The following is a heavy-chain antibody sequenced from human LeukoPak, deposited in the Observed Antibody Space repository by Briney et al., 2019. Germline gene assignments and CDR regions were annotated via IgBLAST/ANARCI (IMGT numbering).Heavy chain of an antibody. CDR2: MSVNGVNK. CDR3: ARGTFGGVIPECFDY. CDR1: GFSFSSYS. Sequence: PGGSLRLSCVASGFSFSSYSIHWVRRVPGKGLEWVTVMSVNGVNKYYADSVRGRFTVSRDISKNTLYLQMNSLRAEDTAVYYCARGTFGGVIPECFDYWGQGTLVTVSS. V-gene: IGHV3-30-3*01. J-gene: IGHJ4*02. D-gene: IGHD3-16*02.